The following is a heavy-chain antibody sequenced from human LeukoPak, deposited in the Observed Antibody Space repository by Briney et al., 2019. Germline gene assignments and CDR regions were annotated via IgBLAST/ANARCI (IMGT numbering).Heavy chain of an antibody. CDR2: INPNSGGA. J-gene: IGHJ4*02. Sequence: ASVKVSCKTSAYSFTPYAMHWVHQAPGQGLEWMGWINPNSGGANYAQNFQGRVTMTRDTSISTAYMELSRLRSDDTAVYYCARQSGYSPYFDYWGQGTLVTVSS. V-gene: IGHV1-2*02. CDR1: AYSFTPYA. CDR3: ARQSGYSPYFDY. D-gene: IGHD3-22*01.